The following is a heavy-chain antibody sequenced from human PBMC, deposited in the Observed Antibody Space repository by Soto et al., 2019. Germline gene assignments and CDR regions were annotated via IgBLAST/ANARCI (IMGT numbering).Heavy chain of an antibody. CDR2: FDPEDGET. CDR1: GYTLTELS. D-gene: IGHD2-15*01. Sequence: GASVKVSCKVSGYTLTELSMHWVRQAPGKGLEWMGGFDPEDGETIYAQKFQGRVTMTEDTSTDTAYMELSSLRSEDTAVYYCATPGRTNSAAYFQHWGQGTLVTVSS. V-gene: IGHV1-24*01. CDR3: ATPGRTNSAAYFQH. J-gene: IGHJ1*01.